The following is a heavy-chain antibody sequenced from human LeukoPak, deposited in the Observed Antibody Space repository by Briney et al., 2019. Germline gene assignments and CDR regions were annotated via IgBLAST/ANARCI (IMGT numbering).Heavy chain of an antibody. V-gene: IGHV4-34*01. J-gene: IGHJ4*02. Sequence: SETLSLTCAVHGGSFSGYYWSWIRQPPGKGLEWIGEINHSGSTNYNPSLKSRVTISVDTSKNQFSLKLSSVTAADTAVYYCASYGSGSYRASDYWGQGTLVTVSS. D-gene: IGHD3-10*01. CDR3: ASYGSGSYRASDY. CDR2: INHSGST. CDR1: GGSFSGYY.